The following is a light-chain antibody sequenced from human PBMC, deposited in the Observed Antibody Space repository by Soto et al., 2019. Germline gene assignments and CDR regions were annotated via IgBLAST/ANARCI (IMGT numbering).Light chain of an antibody. CDR1: QSVPSNY. CDR2: DAA. CDR3: QQHYVSPFT. Sequence: EIVLTQSPGTLSLSPGERATLSCRASQSVPSNYLAWYQQKPGQAPRLLIHDAASRATGIPDRFSGSGSGTDCSLTISRLEPEDFAVYYCQQHYVSPFTFGPGTKVDIK. J-gene: IGKJ3*01. V-gene: IGKV3-20*01.